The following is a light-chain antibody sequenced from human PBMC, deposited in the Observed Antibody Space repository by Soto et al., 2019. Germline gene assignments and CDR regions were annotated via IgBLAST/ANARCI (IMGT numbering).Light chain of an antibody. V-gene: IGLV2-14*01. CDR1: SSDVGSYNF. Sequence: QSLLTEPASVSGSPGHSITISCTGTSSDVGSYNFVSWYQQLPGKAPKLMIYEVSNRPSGVSNRFSGSKSGNTASLTISGLQAEEEADYYCSSYTTRSNYVFGSGTKVTVL. CDR3: SSYTTRSNYV. CDR2: EVS. J-gene: IGLJ1*01.